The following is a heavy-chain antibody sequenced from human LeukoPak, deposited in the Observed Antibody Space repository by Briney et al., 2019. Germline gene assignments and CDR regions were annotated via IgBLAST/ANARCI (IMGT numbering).Heavy chain of an antibody. D-gene: IGHD3-3*01. CDR2: IYYSGST. CDR3: ASAGLRFLEWLEFDY. J-gene: IGHJ4*02. Sequence: SETLSLTCTVSGGSISSYYWGWIRQPPGKGLEWIGSIYYSGSTYYNPSLKSRVTISVDTSKNQFSLKLSSVTAADTAVYYCASAGLRFLEWLEFDYWGQGTLVTVSS. CDR1: GGSISSYY. V-gene: IGHV4-39*01.